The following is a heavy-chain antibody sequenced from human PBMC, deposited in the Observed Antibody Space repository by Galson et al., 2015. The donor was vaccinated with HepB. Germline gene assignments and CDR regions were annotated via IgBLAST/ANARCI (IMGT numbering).Heavy chain of an antibody. CDR1: GDSISSGSYY. V-gene: IGHV4-61*01. D-gene: IGHD6-19*01. CDR2: VSYSGFI. CDR3: ARGGSRQWLVDY. Sequence: SETLSLTCFVSGDSISSGSYYWNWIRQPPGKGLEWIGHVSYSGFIKYNPSLESRVTISADMSKNQFSLTMSSVTAADTAVYYCARGGSRQWLVDYWGQGALVTVSS. J-gene: IGHJ4*02.